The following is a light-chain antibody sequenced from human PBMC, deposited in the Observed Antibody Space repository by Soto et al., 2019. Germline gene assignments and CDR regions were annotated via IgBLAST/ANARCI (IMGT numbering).Light chain of an antibody. Sequence: QSVLTRPPSVSGAPGQRVTISCTGSSSNIGAGYDVHWYQQLPGTAPKLLIYGNSNRPSGVPDRFSGSKSGTSASLAITGLQAEDEADYYCQSLEVFGTGTKVTVL. CDR2: GNS. V-gene: IGLV1-40*01. CDR3: QSLEV. CDR1: SSNIGAGYD. J-gene: IGLJ1*01.